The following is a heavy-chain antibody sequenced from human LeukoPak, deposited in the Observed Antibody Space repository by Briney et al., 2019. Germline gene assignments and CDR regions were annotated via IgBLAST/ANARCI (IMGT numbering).Heavy chain of an antibody. V-gene: IGHV1-2*02. D-gene: IGHD3-10*01. J-gene: IGHJ4*02. Sequence: ASVKVSCKASGNTFSSYAMHWVRQAPGQGLEWMGWINPNSGGTNYAQKFQGRVTMTRDTSISTAYMELSRLRSDDTAVYYCARDQFIYLLFDYWGQGTLVTVSS. CDR3: ARDQFIYLLFDY. CDR2: INPNSGGT. CDR1: GNTFSSYA.